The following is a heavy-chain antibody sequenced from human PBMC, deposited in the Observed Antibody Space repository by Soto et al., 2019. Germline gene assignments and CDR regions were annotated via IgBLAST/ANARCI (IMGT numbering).Heavy chain of an antibody. CDR3: ARAQVEIRFLEWFEGAWFDP. D-gene: IGHD3-3*01. CDR1: GGSISSYY. J-gene: IGHJ5*02. CDR2: IYYSGST. V-gene: IGHV4-59*01. Sequence: SETLSLTCTVSGGSISSYYWSWIRQPPGKGLEWIGYIYYSGSTNYNPSLKSRVTISVDTSKNQFSLKLSSVTAADTAVYYCARAQVEIRFLEWFEGAWFDPWGQGTLVTVSS.